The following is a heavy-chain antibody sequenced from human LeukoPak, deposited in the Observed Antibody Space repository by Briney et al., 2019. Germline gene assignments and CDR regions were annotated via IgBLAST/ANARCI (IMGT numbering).Heavy chain of an antibody. Sequence: PGGSLRLSCAASGFTFSDYYMSWIRQAPGKGLEWVSYISSSGSTIYYADSVKGRFTISRDNAKNSLYLQMNSLRAEDTAVYYCARDHSSGWYGLGYYYYDMDVWGQGTTVTVSS. CDR3: ARDHSSGWYGLGYYYYDMDV. V-gene: IGHV3-11*01. J-gene: IGHJ6*02. D-gene: IGHD6-19*01. CDR2: ISSSGSTI. CDR1: GFTFSDYY.